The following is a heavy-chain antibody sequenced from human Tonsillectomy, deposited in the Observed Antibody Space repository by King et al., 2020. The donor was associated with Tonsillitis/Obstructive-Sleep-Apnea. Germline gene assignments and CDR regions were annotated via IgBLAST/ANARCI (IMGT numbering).Heavy chain of an antibody. J-gene: IGHJ4*02. V-gene: IGHV3-64D*06. CDR3: VADYGDYTFDY. CDR1: GFTFSNYA. Sequence: VQLVESGGGLVQPGGSLRLSCSASGFTFSNYAMHWVRQAPGKGLEYVSAISNYGNSAYYADSVKGRFTISRDNSKNTLYLQMSSLRAEDTAVYYCVADYGDYTFDYWGQGTLVTVSS. CDR2: ISNYGNSA. D-gene: IGHD4-17*01.